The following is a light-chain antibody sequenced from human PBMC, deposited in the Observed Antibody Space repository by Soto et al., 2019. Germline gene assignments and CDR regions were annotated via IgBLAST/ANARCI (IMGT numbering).Light chain of an antibody. Sequence: QSALTQPASVSGSPGQSITISCTGTSSDVGGYKYVSWYQQHPGKAPKLMIYEVTNRPSGVSNRFSGSKSGNTASLTISGLQAEDEADYYCSSYTSSNTHVVFGGGTKVTVL. CDR2: EVT. CDR3: SSYTSSNTHVV. V-gene: IGLV2-14*01. CDR1: SSDVGGYKY. J-gene: IGLJ2*01.